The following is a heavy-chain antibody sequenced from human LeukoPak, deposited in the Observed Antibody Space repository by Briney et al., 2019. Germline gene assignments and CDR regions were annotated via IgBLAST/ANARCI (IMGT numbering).Heavy chain of an antibody. CDR1: GFTFSSYA. V-gene: IGHV3-23*01. J-gene: IGHJ5*02. CDR3: IVFGDSNH. CDR2: ISDRGDET. Sequence: GGSLRLSCAASGFTFSSYAMSWVRQTPGKGLEWVSSISDRGDETYYADSVRGRFTISRDNSKNTLYLQINSLRVEDTAVYYCIVFGDSNHWGQGTLVTVSS. D-gene: IGHD4-17*01.